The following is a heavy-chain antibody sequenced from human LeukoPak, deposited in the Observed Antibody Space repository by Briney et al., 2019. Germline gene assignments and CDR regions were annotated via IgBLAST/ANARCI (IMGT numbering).Heavy chain of an antibody. CDR3: ARDRADSSGWYDY. Sequence: PSQTLSLTCIVSGDSISRTTYSWSWLRQPAGKGLEWIGRINTVGGTNYNPSLKSRVTMSVDTSKNQFSLKLSSVTAADTAVYYCARDRADSSGWYDYWGQGTLVTVSS. J-gene: IGHJ4*02. CDR2: INTVGGT. V-gene: IGHV4-61*02. D-gene: IGHD6-19*01. CDR1: GDSISRTTYS.